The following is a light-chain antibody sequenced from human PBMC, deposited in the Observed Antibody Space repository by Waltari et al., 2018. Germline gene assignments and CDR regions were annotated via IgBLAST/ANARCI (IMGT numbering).Light chain of an antibody. V-gene: IGKV3-15*01. CDR2: GAS. J-gene: IGKJ2*01. Sequence: EIVMTQSPATLSVSPGARATLSCRAGQSVSSNLAWYQQKPGQAPRLLIYGASTRASGIPARFSGSGSGTEFTLTISSLESEDFAVYYCQQYNTWYTFGPGTKLEIK. CDR3: QQYNTWYT. CDR1: QSVSSN.